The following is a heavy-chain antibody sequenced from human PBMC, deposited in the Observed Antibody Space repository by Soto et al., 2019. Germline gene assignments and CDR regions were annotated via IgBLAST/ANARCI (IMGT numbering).Heavy chain of an antibody. J-gene: IGHJ4*01. Sequence: ASVKVSCKASGYTFTDYYIHWVRQAPGQGLEWMGWINPNSGGTNYAVNFQGRVTMTRDTSINTGYMQMSSLRSDDTAVYFCKRRSPENVLRHLGEFYDFAYWG. CDR3: KRRSPENVLRHLGEFYDFAY. CDR1: GYTFTDYY. D-gene: IGHD3-3*01. V-gene: IGHV1-2*02. CDR2: INPNSGGT.